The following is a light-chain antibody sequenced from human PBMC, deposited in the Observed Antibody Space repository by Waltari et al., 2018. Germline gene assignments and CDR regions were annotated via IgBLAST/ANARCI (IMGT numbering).Light chain of an antibody. CDR3: HQYVTAPWT. J-gene: IGKJ1*01. Sequence: DIVVTQSPDSLTVSLGERATINCKSSQTLLFDSDKKNYMAWYQQKPGLPPRLLVYWATTRQPGVPDRCSGSGSGTDFSLTIDNLQPEDVAVYYCHQYVTAPWTFGQGTRLEI. CDR1: QTLLFDSDKKNY. CDR2: WAT. V-gene: IGKV4-1*01.